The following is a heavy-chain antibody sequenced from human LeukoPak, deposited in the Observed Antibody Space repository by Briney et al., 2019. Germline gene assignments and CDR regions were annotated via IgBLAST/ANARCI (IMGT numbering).Heavy chain of an antibody. J-gene: IGHJ4*02. Sequence: GGSLRLSCAASGFTFSSYAMHWVRQAPGKGLEWVSVIYSGGSTYYADSVKGRFTISRDNSKNTLYLQMNSLRAEDTAVYYCASTPLGLPNYWGQGTLVTVSS. D-gene: IGHD5-12*01. CDR1: GFTFSSYA. V-gene: IGHV3-53*01. CDR3: ASTPLGLPNY. CDR2: IYSGGST.